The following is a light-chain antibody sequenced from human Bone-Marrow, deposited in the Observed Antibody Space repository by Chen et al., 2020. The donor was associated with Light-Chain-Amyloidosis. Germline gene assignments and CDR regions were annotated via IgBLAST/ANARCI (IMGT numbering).Light chain of an antibody. CDR3: QSYDNNYSVV. Sequence: NFMLTQPHSVSESPGQTVTISCTRSSGTIASNYVHWYQQRPGSAPIIVISEDNQRPSGVPDRFSGSIDSSSNSASLTISALKTDDEADYYCQSYDNNYSVVFGGGTKLTVL. J-gene: IGLJ2*01. CDR1: SGTIASNY. V-gene: IGLV6-57*04. CDR2: EDN.